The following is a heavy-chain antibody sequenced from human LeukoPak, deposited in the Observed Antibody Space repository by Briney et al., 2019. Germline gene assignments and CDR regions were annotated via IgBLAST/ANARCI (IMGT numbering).Heavy chain of an antibody. CDR3: ARGHSSSWSVSY. CDR2: ITRSGSLV. CDR1: GFTFSDYY. D-gene: IGHD6-13*01. Sequence: PGGSLRLSCAASGFTFSDYYLSWIRQAPGKGLEWISCITRSGSLVYYADSVKGRFSISRDNAKNSLYLQMNSLRAEDTAVYYCARGHSSSWSVSYWGQGTLVTVSS. J-gene: IGHJ4*02. V-gene: IGHV3-11*04.